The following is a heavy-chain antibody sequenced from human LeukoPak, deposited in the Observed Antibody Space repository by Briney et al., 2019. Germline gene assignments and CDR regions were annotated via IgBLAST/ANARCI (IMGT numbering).Heavy chain of an antibody. CDR2: ISSSSSYI. CDR3: AREGAAAGFTDY. D-gene: IGHD6-13*01. J-gene: IGHJ4*02. Sequence: GGSLRLSCAASGFTFSSYSMNWVRQAPGKGLEWVSSISSSSSYIYYADSVKGRFTISRDNAKNSLYLQMNSLRAEDTAVYYCAREGAAAGFTDYWGQGTLVTVSS. CDR1: GFTFSSYS. V-gene: IGHV3-21*01.